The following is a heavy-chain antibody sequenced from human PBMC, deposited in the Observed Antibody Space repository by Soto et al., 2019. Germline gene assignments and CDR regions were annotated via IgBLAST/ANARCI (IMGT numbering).Heavy chain of an antibody. J-gene: IGHJ4*02. V-gene: IGHV4-59*12. CDR1: GGSISIFY. D-gene: IGHD5-18*01. Sequence: QVQLQASGPGLVKPPETLSLTCTVSGGSISIFYWSWIRQPPGKGLEWIGYVDYSGTANYNPSLKSRVSMSVDTSKNQLSLKVTSVTAADTAMYYCARADTAMTTPFDYWGQGTLVTVSS. CDR3: ARADTAMTTPFDY. CDR2: VDYSGTA.